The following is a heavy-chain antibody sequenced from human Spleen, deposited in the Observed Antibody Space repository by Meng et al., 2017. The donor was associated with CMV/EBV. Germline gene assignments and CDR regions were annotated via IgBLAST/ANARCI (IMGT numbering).Heavy chain of an antibody. CDR3: ARDRFTGKWGRDYYGMDV. CDR2: IKQDGSQK. CDR1: GFTFTSYW. J-gene: IGHJ6*02. D-gene: IGHD3-16*02. Sequence: GESLKISCAASGFTFTSYWMTWVRQAPGKGLEWVANIKQDGSQKDHVDSVKGRFTVSRDNAKNSLYLQMNSLRAEDTAVYYCARDRFTGKWGRDYYGMDVWGQGTTVTVSS. V-gene: IGHV3-7*01.